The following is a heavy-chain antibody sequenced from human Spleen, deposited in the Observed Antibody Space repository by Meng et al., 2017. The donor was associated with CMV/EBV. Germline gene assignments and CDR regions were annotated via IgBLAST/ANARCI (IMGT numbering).Heavy chain of an antibody. CDR3: ARALGYCSPTRCYVFGY. D-gene: IGHD2-2*01. Sequence: ASVKVSCKASGYTFTSYGISWVRQAPGQGLEWMGWISAYNGNTNYAQKLQGRVTMTTDTSTSTAYMELRSLRSDDTAVYYCARALGYCSPTRCYVFGYWGQGTLVTVSS. V-gene: IGHV1-18*01. J-gene: IGHJ4*02. CDR1: GYTFTSYG. CDR2: ISAYNGNT.